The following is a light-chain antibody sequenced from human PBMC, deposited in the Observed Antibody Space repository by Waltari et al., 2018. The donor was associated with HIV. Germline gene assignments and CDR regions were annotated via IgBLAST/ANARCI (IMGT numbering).Light chain of an antibody. CDR3: QSYDTTNHLI. Sequence: FMLTQPHSMSASPGTTVTISCTLSSGTIARNSVQWYHQRPGGAPASVVFEETQRPSGGPARFSGSIDSSSNSASLTIAGLKTEDEADYYCQSYDTTNHLIFGGGTKVTVL. CDR1: SGTIARNS. J-gene: IGLJ2*01. CDR2: EET. V-gene: IGLV6-57*04.